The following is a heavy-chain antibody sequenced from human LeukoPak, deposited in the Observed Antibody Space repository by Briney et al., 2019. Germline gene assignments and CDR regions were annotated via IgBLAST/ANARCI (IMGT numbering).Heavy chain of an antibody. CDR1: GFTFSSYS. CDR2: ISDSSDTM. D-gene: IGHD1-26*01. CDR3: ARDLIVGTTIRYYFDY. Sequence: SGGSLRLSCAASGFTFSSYSMNWVRQAPGKGLEWVSYISDSSDTMYYADSVKGRFTVSRDNAKNSLYLQMNSLRAEDTAVYYCARDLIVGTTIRYYFDYWGQGTLVTVSS. J-gene: IGHJ4*02. V-gene: IGHV3-48*01.